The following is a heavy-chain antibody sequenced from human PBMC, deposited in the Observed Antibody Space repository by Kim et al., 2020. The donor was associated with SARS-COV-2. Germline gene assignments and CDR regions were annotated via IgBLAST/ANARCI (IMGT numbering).Heavy chain of an antibody. J-gene: IGHJ3*01. CDR2: ISYDGSNK. CDR1: GFTFSSYG. Sequence: GGSLRLSCAASGFTFSSYGMHWVRQAPGKGLEWVAVISYDGSNKYYADSVKGRFTISRDNSKNTLYLQMNSLRAEVTAVYYCAKGSGTYYYDSSGYPF. CDR3: AKGSGTYYYDSSGYPF. V-gene: IGHV3-30*18. D-gene: IGHD3-22*01.